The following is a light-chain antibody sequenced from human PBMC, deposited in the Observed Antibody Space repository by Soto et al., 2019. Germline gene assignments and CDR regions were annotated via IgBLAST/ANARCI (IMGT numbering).Light chain of an antibody. CDR3: SSYSSTGTLVL. Sequence: QSALTQPASVSGSPGQSITISCTGTTSDIGTYNYVSWYQQHPGKAPKFVIYEVSKRPSGVSNRFSGSKSGNTASLTISGLQSEDEADYYCSSYSSTGTLVLFGGGTKLNVL. CDR1: TSDIGTYNY. CDR2: EVS. V-gene: IGLV2-14*01. J-gene: IGLJ2*01.